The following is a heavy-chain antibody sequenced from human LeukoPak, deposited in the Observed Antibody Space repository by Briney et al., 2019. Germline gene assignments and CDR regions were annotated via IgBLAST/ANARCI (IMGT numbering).Heavy chain of an antibody. CDR3: ARDKGPDYYYGMDV. Sequence: ASVKVSCKASGYTFTSYGISWVRQAPGQGLEWMGWISAYNGNTNYAQKLQGRVTMTTDTSTSTAYMELRSLRSDDTAVYYCARDKGPDYYYGMDVWGLGTTVTVSS. CDR2: ISAYNGNT. J-gene: IGHJ6*02. V-gene: IGHV1-18*01. CDR1: GYTFTSYG.